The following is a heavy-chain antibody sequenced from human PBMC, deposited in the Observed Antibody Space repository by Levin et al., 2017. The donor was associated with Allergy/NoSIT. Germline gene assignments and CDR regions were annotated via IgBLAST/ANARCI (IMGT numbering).Heavy chain of an antibody. D-gene: IGHD1-14*01. CDR1: GGSISSNNFY. CDR2: IYYSGNT. Sequence: SQTLSLTCTASGGSISSNNFYWGWLRQPPGKGLEWIGHIYYSGNTYYNPSLKSRVTISVDTSKNQFSLKLGSVTAADTAVYYCARVALTDAFDIWGQGTMVTVSS. V-gene: IGHV4-39*07. J-gene: IGHJ3*02. CDR3: ARVALTDAFDI.